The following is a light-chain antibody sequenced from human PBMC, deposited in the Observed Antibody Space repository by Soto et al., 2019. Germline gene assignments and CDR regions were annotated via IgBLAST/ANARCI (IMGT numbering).Light chain of an antibody. V-gene: IGKV3-15*01. CDR3: QQYNIWPYT. CDR1: QSVSSL. J-gene: IGKJ2*01. Sequence: IVLTQSPSTLSVSPGERATLSCRASQSVSSLLAWYQQKPRQAPRLLIYETSTRATGIPARFSGSGSGTDFTLTISSLQSEDFAIYYCQQYNIWPYTFGQGTKLEIK. CDR2: ETS.